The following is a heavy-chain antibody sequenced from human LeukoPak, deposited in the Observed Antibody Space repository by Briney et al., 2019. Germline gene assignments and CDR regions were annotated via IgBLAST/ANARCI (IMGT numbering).Heavy chain of an antibody. CDR2: ISGSGDST. CDR3: AKGPHSSSSFDY. D-gene: IGHD6-13*01. Sequence: GGSLRLSCAASGFTFSSYAMSWVRQAPGKGLEWVSAISGSGDSTYYADSVKGRFTISRDNSKNTLYLQMNSLRAEDTAVYYCAKGPHSSSSFDYWGQGTLVTVSS. CDR1: GFTFSSYA. V-gene: IGHV3-23*01. J-gene: IGHJ4*02.